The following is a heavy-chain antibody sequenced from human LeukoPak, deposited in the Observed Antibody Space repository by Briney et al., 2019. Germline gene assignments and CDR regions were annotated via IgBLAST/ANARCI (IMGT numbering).Heavy chain of an antibody. CDR2: IYTSGGT. V-gene: IGHV4-4*07. CDR3: ARVAYEGGYSGQYGYYYYYYMDV. CDR1: GGSISSYY. Sequence: PSETLSLTCTVSGGSISSYYRSWIRQPAGKGLEWIGRIYTSGGTNYNPSLKSRVTMSVDTSKNQFSLKLSSVTAADTAVYYCARVAYEGGYSGQYGYYYYYYMDVWGKGTTVTVSS. J-gene: IGHJ6*03. D-gene: IGHD5-12*01.